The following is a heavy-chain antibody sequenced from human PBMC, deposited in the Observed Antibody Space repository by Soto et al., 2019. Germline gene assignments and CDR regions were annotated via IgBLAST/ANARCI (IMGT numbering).Heavy chain of an antibody. CDR1: GGTFSSYA. CDR2: IIPIFGTA. Sequence: QVQLVQSGAEVKKPGSSVKVSCKASGGTFSSYAISWVRQAPGQGLEWMGGIIPIFGTANYAQKFQGRVTIXEDRSXXTAYMELSSLRSEDTAVYYCARDRGDGYNYGLLGYWGQGTLVTVSS. CDR3: ARDRGDGYNYGLLGY. J-gene: IGHJ4*02. V-gene: IGHV1-69*12. D-gene: IGHD5-12*01.